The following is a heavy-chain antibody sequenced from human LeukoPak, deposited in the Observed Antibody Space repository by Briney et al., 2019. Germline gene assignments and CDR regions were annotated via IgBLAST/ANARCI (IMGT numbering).Heavy chain of an antibody. CDR1: GGSFSGYY. J-gene: IGHJ6*02. CDR2: INHSGNT. D-gene: IGHD4-11*01. Sequence: PSETLSLTCAVYGGSFSGYYWSWIRQPPGKGLEWIGEINHSGNTNYKPSLKSRVTISVDTSKNQFSLKLSSVTAADTSVYHCARTGYSNGYYYGMDVWGQGTTVTVSS. CDR3: ARTGYSNGYYYGMDV. V-gene: IGHV4-34*01.